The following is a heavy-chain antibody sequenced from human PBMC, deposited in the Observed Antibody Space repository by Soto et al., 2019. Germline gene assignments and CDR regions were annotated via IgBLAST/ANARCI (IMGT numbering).Heavy chain of an antibody. CDR3: AHRRAIPYYYHCRCSSFDY. D-gene: IGHD3-22*01. CDR1: GFSLSTYGVS. Sequence: QITLKESGPTLVKPTQTLTLTCTFSGFSLSTYGVSVGWIRQPPGKALEWLALIYWDNDKYYSPSLKIRLTITKVTSENQVVLTMTNMDPVDTATYYCAHRRAIPYYYHCRCSSFDYWGQGTLVTVSS. V-gene: IGHV2-5*02. CDR2: IYWDNDK. J-gene: IGHJ4*02.